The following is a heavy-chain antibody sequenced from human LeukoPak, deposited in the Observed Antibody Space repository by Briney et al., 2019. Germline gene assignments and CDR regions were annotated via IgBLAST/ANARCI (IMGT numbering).Heavy chain of an antibody. J-gene: IGHJ4*02. Sequence: GGSLRLSCAASGFTFSTYAMTWVRQAPGKGLEWVSVIFNSGTSTYYADSVKGRFTISRDNSKNTLHLQMSSLRAEDTAVYYCAKDMYGDFGGVDYWGQGTLVTVSS. CDR2: IFNSGTST. CDR1: GFTFSTYA. CDR3: AKDMYGDFGGVDY. V-gene: IGHV3-23*01. D-gene: IGHD4-17*01.